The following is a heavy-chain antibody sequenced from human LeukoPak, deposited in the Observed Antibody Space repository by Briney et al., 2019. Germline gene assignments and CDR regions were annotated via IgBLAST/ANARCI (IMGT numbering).Heavy chain of an antibody. J-gene: IGHJ3*01. D-gene: IGHD3-10*01. CDR2: ISSRSPNT. CDR3: ATADGSGSYLEAFDV. V-gene: IGHV3-11*03. Sequence: GGSLRLSCAASGFAFSNQAMGWVRQAPGKGLEWLSHISSRSPNTNYADSVKGRFTISRDNAMNTLYLQMSSLRDEDTAVYYCATADGSGSYLEAFDVWGQGTLVTVSS. CDR1: GFAFSNQA.